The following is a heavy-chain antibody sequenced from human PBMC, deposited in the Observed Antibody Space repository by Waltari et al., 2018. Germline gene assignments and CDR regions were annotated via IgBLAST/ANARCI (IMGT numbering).Heavy chain of an antibody. D-gene: IGHD6-13*01. CDR1: GGSISSIHW. V-gene: IGHV4-4*02. J-gene: IGHJ4*02. CDR2: IYHSGST. CDR3: ARVVAAAGPPDY. Sequence: QVQLQESGPGLVKPSGTLSLTCSVSGGSISSIHWCSWVRQPPGKGLEWIGEIYHSGSTNYNPSLKSRVTRSVDKSKNQFSLKLSSVTAADTAVYYCARVVAAAGPPDYWGQGTLVTVSS.